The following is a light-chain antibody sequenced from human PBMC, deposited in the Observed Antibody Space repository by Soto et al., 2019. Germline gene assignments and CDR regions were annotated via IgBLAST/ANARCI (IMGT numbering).Light chain of an antibody. CDR1: QSLVHSNGYNY. J-gene: IGKJ2*01. CDR3: MQTLQSRT. Sequence: DIVVTQSPLSLPVTPGEPASISCRSSQSLVHSNGYNYLDWYLQKPGQSPQLLIYMGSYRASGVHDRFSGSGSGTDFTLKISRVEAEDVGVYYCMQTLQSRTFGQGTKLEIK. CDR2: MGS. V-gene: IGKV2-28*01.